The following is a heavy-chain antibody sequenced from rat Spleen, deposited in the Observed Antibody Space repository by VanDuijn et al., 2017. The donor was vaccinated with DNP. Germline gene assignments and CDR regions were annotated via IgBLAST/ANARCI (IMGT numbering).Heavy chain of an antibody. CDR3: TTDFERGY. CDR1: GFTFSFYG. V-gene: IGHV5-27*01. CDR2: ISASGGST. J-gene: IGHJ2*01. Sequence: EVQLVESGGGLVQPGRSLKLSCAASGFTFSFYGMAWVRQAPKKGLEWVASISASGGSTSYRDSVKGRFTISRDNAKNTLYLHMDSLRSEDTATFYCTTDFERGYWGQGVMVTVSS. D-gene: IGHD1-11*01.